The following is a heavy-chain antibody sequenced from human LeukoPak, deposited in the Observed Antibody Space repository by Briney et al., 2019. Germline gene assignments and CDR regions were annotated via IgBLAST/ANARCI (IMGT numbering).Heavy chain of an antibody. CDR3: ARDYLFPGGYFDY. CDR2: ISYDGSNK. J-gene: IGHJ4*02. CDR1: GFTFSSYA. Sequence: GGSLRLSCAPSGFTFSSYAMHWVRQAPGKGLEWVAVISYDGSNKYYADSVKGRFTISRDKSKNTLYLQMNSLRAEDTAVYYCARDYLFPGGYFDYWGQGTLVTVSS. V-gene: IGHV3-30*01. D-gene: IGHD3-16*01.